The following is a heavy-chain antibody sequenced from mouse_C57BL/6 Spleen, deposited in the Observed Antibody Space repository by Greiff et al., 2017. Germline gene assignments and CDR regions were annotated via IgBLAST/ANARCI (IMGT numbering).Heavy chain of an antibody. CDR3: ASKGSNQYYFDY. Sequence: VQLKQSGPELVKPGASVMISCKASGYSFTDYNMNWVKQSNGKSLEWIGVINPNYGTTSYNQKFKGKATLTVDQSSSTAYMQLNSLTSEDSAVYYCASKGSNQYYFDYWGQGTTLTVSS. CDR1: GYSFTDYN. D-gene: IGHD1-1*01. CDR2: INPNYGTT. J-gene: IGHJ2*01. V-gene: IGHV1-39*01.